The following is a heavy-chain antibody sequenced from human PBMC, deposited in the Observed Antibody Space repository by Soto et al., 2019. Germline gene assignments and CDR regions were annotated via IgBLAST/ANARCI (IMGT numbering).Heavy chain of an antibody. V-gene: IGHV1-69*12. J-gene: IGHJ6*02. CDR3: ARDTDYYFYYGMDV. CDR2: IIPLFGTA. CDR1: GGTFYA. Sequence: QGQLVQSGAEVMKPGSSVRVSCKASGGTFYAYSWVRQAPGHGLEWVGGIIPLFGTARYAQKFQGRVTITADESTSTGYMELTSLRPDDTAVYYCARDTDYYFYYGMDVWGQGTTVIVSS.